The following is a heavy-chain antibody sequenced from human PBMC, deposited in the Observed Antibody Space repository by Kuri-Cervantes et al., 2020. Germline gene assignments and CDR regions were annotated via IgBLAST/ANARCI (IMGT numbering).Heavy chain of an antibody. J-gene: IGHJ5*02. CDR3: ARTVDSSGYYFNWFDH. CDR2: IYYSGST. D-gene: IGHD3-22*01. V-gene: IGHV4-39*07. CDR1: GGSISSSSYY. Sequence: CTVPGGSISSSSYYWGWIRQPPGKGLEWFGSIYYSGSTYYNPSLKSRVTISVDTSKSQFSLKLSSVTAADPAVYYCARTVDSSGYYFNWFDHWGQGTLVTVSS.